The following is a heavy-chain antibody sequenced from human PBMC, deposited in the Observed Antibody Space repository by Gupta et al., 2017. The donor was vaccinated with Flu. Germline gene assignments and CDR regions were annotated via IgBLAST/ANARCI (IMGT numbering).Heavy chain of an antibody. Sequence: EVQLVESGGGLVQPGGSLRLSCAASGFTFSNYEWHWVRQAPGKGLEWVSAIGASDDTYYIDSVKGRFTISRDTAKGSLYLQMNSLRAGDTAVYFCAREGHSSTWYNWYFDLWGRGTLVTVSS. V-gene: IGHV3-13*04. CDR2: IGASDDT. CDR1: GFTFSNYE. CDR3: AREGHSSTWYNWYFDL. D-gene: IGHD6-13*01. J-gene: IGHJ2*01.